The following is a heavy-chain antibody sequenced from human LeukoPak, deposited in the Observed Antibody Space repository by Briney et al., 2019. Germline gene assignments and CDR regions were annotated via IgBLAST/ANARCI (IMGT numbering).Heavy chain of an antibody. V-gene: IGHV1-18*01. CDR2: ISAYNGNT. CDR3: ARPYYDSSAPPYDY. Sequence: ASVKVSCKASGYTFTSYGISWVRQAPGQGLEWMGWISAYNGNTNYAQKLQGRVTMTTDTSTSTAYMDLRSLRSDDTAVHYCARPYYDSSAPPYDYWGQGTLVTVSS. CDR1: GYTFTSYG. J-gene: IGHJ4*02. D-gene: IGHD3-22*01.